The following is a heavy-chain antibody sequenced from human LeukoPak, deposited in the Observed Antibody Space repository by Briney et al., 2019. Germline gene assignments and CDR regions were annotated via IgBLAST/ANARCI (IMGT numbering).Heavy chain of an antibody. V-gene: IGHV1-8*01. CDR1: GYTFTSYD. D-gene: IGHD3-22*01. CDR2: MNRNSGNT. J-gene: IGHJ4*02. CDR3: ARAVTRNYYDSSGYDDY. Sequence: ASVKVSCKASGYTFTSYDINWVRQATGQGLEWMGWMNRNSGNTGYAQRFQGRVTMTRNTSISTAYMELSSLRSEDTAAYYCARAVTRNYYDSSGYDDYWGQGTLVTVSS.